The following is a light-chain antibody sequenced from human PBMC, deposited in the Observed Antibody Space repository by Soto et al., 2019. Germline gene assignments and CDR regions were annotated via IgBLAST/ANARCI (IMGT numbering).Light chain of an antibody. CDR3: QQYGSSPGT. CDR1: QTISRNY. V-gene: IGKV3-20*01. Sequence: EIVLTQSPGTLSLSPGERATLSCRASQTISRNYLAWYQQKPGQAPRFLIYGASGRATGIPDRFSGSGSGTDFTLTISRLEPEDFAVYYCQQYGSSPGTFGQGTKVEIK. CDR2: GAS. J-gene: IGKJ1*01.